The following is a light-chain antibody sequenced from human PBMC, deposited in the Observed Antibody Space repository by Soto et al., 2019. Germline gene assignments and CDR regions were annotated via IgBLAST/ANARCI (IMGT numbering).Light chain of an antibody. Sequence: QSALTQPASVSGSPGQSITISCTGTSSDVGSHNFVSWYQQRPGKAPKLMIFEVTKRPSGVSSRFSASKSGNTASLTISGLQAEDEADYYCSSSTPTRGLVFGSGTKLTVL. CDR1: SSDVGSHNF. CDR2: EVT. V-gene: IGLV2-14*02. J-gene: IGLJ1*01. CDR3: SSSTPTRGLV.